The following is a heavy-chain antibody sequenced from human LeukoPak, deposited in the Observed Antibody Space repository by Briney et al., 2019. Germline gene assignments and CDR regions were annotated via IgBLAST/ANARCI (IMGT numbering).Heavy chain of an antibody. J-gene: IGHJ4*02. CDR3: AKXXXXXGVVXXXXFDY. CDR1: GFTFSSYG. V-gene: IGHV3-30*02. D-gene: IGHD3-3*01. CDR2: IRYDGSNK. Sequence: PGGSLRLSCAASGFTFSSYGMHWVRQAPGKGLEWVAFIRYDGSNKYYADSVKGRFTISRDNSKNTLYLQMNSLRAEDTAVYYCAKXXXXXGVVXXXXFDYWGQGTLVTVS.